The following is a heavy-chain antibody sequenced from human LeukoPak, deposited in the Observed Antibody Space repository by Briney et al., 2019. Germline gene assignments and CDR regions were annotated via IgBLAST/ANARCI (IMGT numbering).Heavy chain of an antibody. CDR2: IYYNVST. Sequence: PSETLSLTCTVSGGSISPYYWSWIRQPPGNGLKGIGYIYYNVSTNYNPSLQSRVTISVATYKNHFPLRLSSVAAAATAVYYCARSRNRFAPWGQGTLVTVSS. V-gene: IGHV4-59*01. CDR1: GGSISPYY. J-gene: IGHJ5*02. CDR3: ARSRNRFAP.